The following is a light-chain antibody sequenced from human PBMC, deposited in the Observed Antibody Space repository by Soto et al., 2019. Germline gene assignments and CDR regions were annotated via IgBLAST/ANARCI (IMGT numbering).Light chain of an antibody. CDR3: CSDAGSYTYV. CDR1: SSDVGGYNY. CDR2: DVS. V-gene: IGLV2-11*01. J-gene: IGLJ1*01. Sequence: QSVLTQPRSVSGSPGQSVTMSCTGTSSDVGGYNYVSWYQQHPGKAPKLMIYDVSKRPSGVPDRFSGSKSGNTASLTISGLQAEDEADYYCCSDAGSYTYVFGTGTKVTVL.